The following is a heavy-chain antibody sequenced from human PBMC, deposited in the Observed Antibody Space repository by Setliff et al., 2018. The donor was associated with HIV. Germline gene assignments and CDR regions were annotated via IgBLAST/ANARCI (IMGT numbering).Heavy chain of an antibody. CDR3: TRTSRAAY. V-gene: IGHV3-23*01. D-gene: IGHD6-25*01. Sequence: SLRLSCAASGFTFSSYAMSWVRQAPGKGLEWVSAISGSGGSTYYADAVKGRFTISRDNAKSSLYLQMNSLRAEDTAVYYCTRTSRAAYWGRGTLVTVSS. CDR2: ISGSGGST. CDR1: GFTFSSYA. J-gene: IGHJ4*02.